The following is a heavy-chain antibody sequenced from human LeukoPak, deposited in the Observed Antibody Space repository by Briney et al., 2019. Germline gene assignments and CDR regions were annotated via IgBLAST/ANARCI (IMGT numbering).Heavy chain of an antibody. CDR3: ARGRVSSSTWYSTYYYFFYMDF. J-gene: IGHJ6*03. CDR1: GYSISSGYY. D-gene: IGHD4-11*01. V-gene: IGHV4-38-2*02. CDR2: VDHTGST. Sequence: SETLSLTCTVSGYSISSGYYWGWIRQPPGKGLEWIGYVDHTGSTKFNPSLNGRVSISRDTSNNFFSLRLRSVTAADTAVYFCARGRVSSSTWYSTYYYFFYMDFWGKGTTVTVSS.